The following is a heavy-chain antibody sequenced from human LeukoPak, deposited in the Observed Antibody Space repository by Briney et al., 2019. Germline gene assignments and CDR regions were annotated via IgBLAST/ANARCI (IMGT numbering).Heavy chain of an antibody. J-gene: IGHJ6*02. CDR3: ASADDFWSGSPRGMDV. CDR1: GGSISSGGYS. V-gene: IGHV4-30-2*01. Sequence: SETLSLTCAVSGGSISSGGYSWSWIRQPPGKGLEWIGYIYHSGSTYYNPSLKSRVTISVDRSKNQFSLKLSSVTAADTAVYYCASADDFWSGSPRGMDVWGQGTTVTVSS. D-gene: IGHD3-3*01. CDR2: IYHSGST.